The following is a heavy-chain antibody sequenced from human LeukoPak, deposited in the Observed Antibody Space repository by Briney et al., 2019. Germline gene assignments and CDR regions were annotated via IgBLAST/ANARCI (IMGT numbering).Heavy chain of an antibody. D-gene: IGHD2-2*01. CDR1: GFTFSSYA. CDR3: ARDSAMGNAFDI. Sequence: GESLKISCAASGFTFSSYAMHWVRQAPGKGLEWVAVISYDGSNKYYADSVKGRFTISRDNSKNTLYLQMNSLRAEDTAVYYCARDSAMGNAFDIWGQGTMVTVSS. V-gene: IGHV3-30*04. CDR2: ISYDGSNK. J-gene: IGHJ3*02.